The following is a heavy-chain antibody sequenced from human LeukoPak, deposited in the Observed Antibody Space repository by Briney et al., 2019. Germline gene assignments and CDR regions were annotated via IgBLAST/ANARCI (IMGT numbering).Heavy chain of an antibody. D-gene: IGHD2-2*01. J-gene: IGHJ4*02. CDR1: GFTFSSYA. Sequence: PGGSLRLSCAASGFTFSSYAMSWVRQAPGKGLEWVSAISGSGGSTYYADSVKGRFTISRDNSKNTLYLQMNSLRAEDTAVYYCANGRSVVVPAAYLDYWGQGTLVTVSS. V-gene: IGHV3-23*01. CDR2: ISGSGGST. CDR3: ANGRSVVVPAAYLDY.